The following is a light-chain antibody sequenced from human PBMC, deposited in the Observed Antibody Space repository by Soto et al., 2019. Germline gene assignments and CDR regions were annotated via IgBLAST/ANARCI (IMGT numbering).Light chain of an antibody. CDR1: QSVTSY. J-gene: IGKJ5*01. CDR2: DAS. V-gene: IGKV3-11*01. Sequence: EIVLTQSPATLSLSPLERATLSFMASQSVTSYLAWYQQRPGQAPRLLINDASRRATGIPDRFSGSGSGADFTLTISSLEPEDFAVYYCQQRSSWPITFGQGTRLEIK. CDR3: QQRSSWPIT.